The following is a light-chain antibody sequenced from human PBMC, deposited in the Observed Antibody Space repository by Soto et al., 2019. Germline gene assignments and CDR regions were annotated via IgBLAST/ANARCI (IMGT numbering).Light chain of an antibody. Sequence: QSALTQPHSVSGSPGQSVTISCTGTSSDVGGYDRVSWYQQHPGKVPQLMIYDVTKRPSGVPVRFSGSKSGNTASLTISGLQTEDEADYYCLSFAGGPRVFGTGTKLTVL. CDR2: DVT. V-gene: IGLV2-11*01. CDR3: LSFAGGPRV. J-gene: IGLJ1*01. CDR1: SSDVGGYDR.